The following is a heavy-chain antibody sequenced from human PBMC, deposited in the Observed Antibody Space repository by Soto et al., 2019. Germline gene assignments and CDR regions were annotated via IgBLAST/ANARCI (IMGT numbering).Heavy chain of an antibody. CDR1: GFTFSSYG. Sequence: VQLVESGGGVVQPGRSLRLSCAASGFTFSSYGMHWVRQAPGKGLEWVAVIWYDGSNKYYADSVKGRFTISRDNSKNTLYLQMNSLRAEDTAVYYCARDSGGMTTGPVDYWGQGTLVTVSS. V-gene: IGHV3-33*01. CDR2: IWYDGSNK. D-gene: IGHD4-17*01. J-gene: IGHJ4*02. CDR3: ARDSGGMTTGPVDY.